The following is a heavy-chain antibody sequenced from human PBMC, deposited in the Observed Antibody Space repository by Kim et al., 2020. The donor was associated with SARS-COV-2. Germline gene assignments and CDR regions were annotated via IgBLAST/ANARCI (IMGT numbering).Heavy chain of an antibody. CDR2: ISGSGGTT. Sequence: GGSLRLSCAASGFTFDSYAMIWVRQAPGKGLEWVSAISGSGGTTSYADSVKGRFTMSRDNSKNTLFLQMNSLRAEDTAVYYCAKARSSWEFDYWGQGTLVTVSS. J-gene: IGHJ4*02. CDR1: GFTFDSYA. D-gene: IGHD6-13*01. V-gene: IGHV3-23*01. CDR3: AKARSSWEFDY.